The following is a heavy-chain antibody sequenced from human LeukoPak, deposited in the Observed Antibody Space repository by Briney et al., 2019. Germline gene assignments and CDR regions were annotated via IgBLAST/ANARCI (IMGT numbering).Heavy chain of an antibody. CDR2: IYHSGST. Sequence: PSETLSLTCAVSGGSISSGGYSWSWIRQPPGKGLEWIGYIYHSGSTYYNPSLKSRVTISVDRSKNQFSLKLSSVTAADTAVYYCAREWVGFWRGRNDAFDTWGQGKMVTVS. CDR3: AREWVGFWRGRNDAFDT. CDR1: GGSISSGGYS. J-gene: IGHJ3*02. D-gene: IGHD3-3*01. V-gene: IGHV4-30-2*01.